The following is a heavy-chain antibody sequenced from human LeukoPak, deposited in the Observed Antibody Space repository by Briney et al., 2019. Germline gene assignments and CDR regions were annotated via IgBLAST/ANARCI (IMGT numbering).Heavy chain of an antibody. J-gene: IGHJ6*02. CDR3: ARWAYLGPMFYFYGMDV. V-gene: IGHV1-3*01. CDR2: INAGNGNT. D-gene: IGHD3-10*02. Sequence: ASVKVSCKASGYTFTSYAMHWVRQAPGQRLEWMGWINAGNGNTKYSQKFQGRVTITRDTPASTAYMELSSLRSEDTAVYYCARWAYLGPMFYFYGMDVWGQGTTVTVSS. CDR1: GYTFTSYA.